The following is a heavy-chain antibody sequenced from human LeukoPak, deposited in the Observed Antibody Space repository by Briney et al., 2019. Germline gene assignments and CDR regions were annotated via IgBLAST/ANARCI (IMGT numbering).Heavy chain of an antibody. CDR1: GLTFDDYA. CDR2: ISNDGSVT. V-gene: IGHV3-43*02. Sequence: GGSLRLSCAASGLTFDDYAMHWVRQPPGRGLEWVSLISNDGSVTYYKDSVKGRFTISRHNSKNTLDLQMNSLRPEDTAVYYCASGLSYYDFWSGYLVWGQGTLVTVSS. D-gene: IGHD3-3*01. CDR3: ASGLSYYDFWSGYLV. J-gene: IGHJ4*02.